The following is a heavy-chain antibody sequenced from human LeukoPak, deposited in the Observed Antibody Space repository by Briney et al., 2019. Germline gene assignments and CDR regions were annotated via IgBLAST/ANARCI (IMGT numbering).Heavy chain of an antibody. D-gene: IGHD4-17*01. CDR3: ARSHDYGDYYFDY. Sequence: SVKVSCKASGSTFSSYAISWVRQAPGQGLEWMGGIIPIFGTANYAQKFQGRVTITADESTSTAYMELSSLRSEDTAVYYCARSHDYGDYYFDYWGQGTLVTVSS. CDR1: GSTFSSYA. CDR2: IIPIFGTA. J-gene: IGHJ4*02. V-gene: IGHV1-69*13.